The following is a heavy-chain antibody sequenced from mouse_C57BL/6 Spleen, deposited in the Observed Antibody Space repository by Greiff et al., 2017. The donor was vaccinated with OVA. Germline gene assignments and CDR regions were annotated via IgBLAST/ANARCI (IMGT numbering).Heavy chain of an antibody. Sequence: VQLQQSGPGLVAPSQSLSITCTVSGFSLTSYCVDWVRQSPGKGLEWLGVIWGVGSTNYNSALKSRLSISKDNSKSQVFLRMNSLQTADTAMYCCASNYGCGEGFAYWGQGTLVTVSA. CDR1: GFSLTSYC. CDR2: IWGVGST. CDR3: ASNYGCGEGFAY. D-gene: IGHD2-2*01. J-gene: IGHJ3*01. V-gene: IGHV2-6*01.